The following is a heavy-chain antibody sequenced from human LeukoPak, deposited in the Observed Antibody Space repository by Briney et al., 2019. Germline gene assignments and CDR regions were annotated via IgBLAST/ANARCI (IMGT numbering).Heavy chain of an antibody. D-gene: IGHD2-2*01. CDR3: AKGIVPAGGYFDY. J-gene: IGHJ4*02. Sequence: PGGTLTLSCAASGFTFSSYARSWIRQPPGKGLEWVSAISGSGGSTYYADSVKGRFTISRDNSKNTLYLQMNSLRAEDTAVYYCAKGIVPAGGYFDYWGQGTLVTVSS. V-gene: IGHV3-23*01. CDR2: ISGSGGST. CDR1: GFTFSSYA.